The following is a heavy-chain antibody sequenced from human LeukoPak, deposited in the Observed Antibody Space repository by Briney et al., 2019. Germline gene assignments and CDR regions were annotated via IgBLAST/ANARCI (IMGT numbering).Heavy chain of an antibody. V-gene: IGHV4-59*11. Sequence: SETLSLICTVSGGSISSHYWSWIRQPPGKGLEWIGYIYYSGNTKYNPSLESRVTISVDTSKNQFSLRLSSVTAADTAVYYCARAYVYYDSGGYPCVAFDIWGQGTMVTVSS. J-gene: IGHJ3*02. CDR1: GGSISSHY. D-gene: IGHD3-22*01. CDR2: IYYSGNT. CDR3: ARAYVYYDSGGYPCVAFDI.